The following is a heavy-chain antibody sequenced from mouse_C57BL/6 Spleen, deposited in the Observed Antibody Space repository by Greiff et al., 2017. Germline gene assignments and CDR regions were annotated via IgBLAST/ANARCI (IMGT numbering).Heavy chain of an antibody. Sequence: VQLQQSGAELVRPGASVKLSCTASGFNIKDYYMHWVKQRPEQGLEWIGRIDPEDGDTEYAPKFQGKATMTADTSSNTAYLQLSSLTSEDTAVYYCTPVYYYGSTLFAYWGQGTLITVSA. CDR3: TPVYYYGSTLFAY. D-gene: IGHD1-1*01. J-gene: IGHJ3*01. V-gene: IGHV14-1*01. CDR1: GFNIKDYY. CDR2: IDPEDGDT.